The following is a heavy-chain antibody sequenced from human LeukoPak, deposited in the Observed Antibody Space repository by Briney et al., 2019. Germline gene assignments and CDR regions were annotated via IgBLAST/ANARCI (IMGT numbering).Heavy chain of an antibody. V-gene: IGHV3-48*03. D-gene: IGHD4-23*01. Sequence: GGSLRLSCAASGFAFSSYEMNWVRQAPGKGLEWVSYISFSGSTIYYADSVKGRFTISRDNAKNSLCLQMNSLRAEDTAVYFCARDTPRNGGNLWGQGTMVTVSS. CDR2: ISFSGSTI. J-gene: IGHJ3*01. CDR3: ARDTPRNGGNL. CDR1: GFAFSSYE.